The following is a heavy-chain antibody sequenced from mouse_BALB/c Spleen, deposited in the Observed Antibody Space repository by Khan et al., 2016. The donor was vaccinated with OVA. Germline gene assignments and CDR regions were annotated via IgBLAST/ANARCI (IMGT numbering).Heavy chain of an antibody. V-gene: IGHV9-3-1*01. CDR2: INTNTGEP. CDR3: ARPPYFSYVMVY. D-gene: IGHD2-10*01. CDR1: GYTFTNYG. J-gene: IGHJ4*01. Sequence: QIQLVQSGPELKKPGETVKISCKASGYTFTNYGLNWVKQAPGKGLQWMGWINTNTGEPTYAVDFKGRFAFSLETSDSTAYLQINNLKHEDTATYFCARPPYFSYVMVYWGQGTSVTGAS.